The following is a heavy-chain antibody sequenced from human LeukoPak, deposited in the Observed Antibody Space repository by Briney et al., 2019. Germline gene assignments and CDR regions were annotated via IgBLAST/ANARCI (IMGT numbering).Heavy chain of an antibody. CDR2: IYHSGST. Sequence: SETLSLTCTVSGYSISSGYYWGWIRQPPGKGLEWIGSIYHSGSTYYNPSLKSRVTISVDTSKNQFSLKLSSVTAADTAVYYCARSPDWYSSSSGNWFDPWGQGTLVTVSS. CDR3: ARSPDWYSSSSGNWFDP. V-gene: IGHV4-38-2*02. CDR1: GYSISSGYY. D-gene: IGHD6-6*01. J-gene: IGHJ5*02.